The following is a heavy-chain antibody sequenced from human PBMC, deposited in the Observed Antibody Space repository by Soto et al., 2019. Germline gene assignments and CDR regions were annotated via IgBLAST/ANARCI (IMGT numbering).Heavy chain of an antibody. V-gene: IGHV5-51*01. CDR2: MHLGDSDT. Sequence: PGESLKISCKGSEYSFTSYWIGWVRQMPGKGLEWLGIMHLGDSDTRYSPSFQGQVTISADTAINTAYLQWSSLKASDTAMYYCARLGYFGSGNYYYIYGMDVWGQGTTVTVSS. CDR3: ARLGYFGSGNYYYIYGMDV. J-gene: IGHJ6*02. CDR1: EYSFTSYW. D-gene: IGHD3-10*01.